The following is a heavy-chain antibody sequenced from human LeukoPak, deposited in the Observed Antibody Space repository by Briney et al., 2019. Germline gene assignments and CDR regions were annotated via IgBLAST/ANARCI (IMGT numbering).Heavy chain of an antibody. Sequence: GRSLRLSCAASGFTFSSYGMHWVRQAPGKGLEWVAVISYDGSNKYYADSVKGRFTISRDNSKNTLCLQMNSLRAEDTAVYYCAKHGYSSGYYFDYWGQGTLVTVSS. CDR3: AKHGYSSGYYFDY. V-gene: IGHV3-30*18. CDR2: ISYDGSNK. J-gene: IGHJ4*02. D-gene: IGHD3-22*01. CDR1: GFTFSSYG.